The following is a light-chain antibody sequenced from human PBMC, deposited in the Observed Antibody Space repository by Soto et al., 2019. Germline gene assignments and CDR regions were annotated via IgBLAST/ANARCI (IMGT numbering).Light chain of an antibody. CDR2: WAS. J-gene: IGKJ5*01. CDR1: QSVLYSSNNNNY. CDR3: QQYYTTPIT. V-gene: IGKV4-1*01. Sequence: DIVMTQSPDSLAVSLGERATIKCKSSQSVLYSSNNNNYLAWFQQKPGQPPKLLFYWASTRESGVPDRFSGSGSGTDFTLTISSLQAEDVAVYYCQQYYTTPITFGQGTRLEIK.